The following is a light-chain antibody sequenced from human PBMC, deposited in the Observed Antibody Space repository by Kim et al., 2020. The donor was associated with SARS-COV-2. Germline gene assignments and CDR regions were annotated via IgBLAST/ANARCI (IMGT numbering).Light chain of an antibody. V-gene: IGLV1-40*01. CDR1: SSNIGTGYD. CDR2: DNN. J-gene: IGLJ2*01. Sequence: VTISCTGGSSNIGTGYDVHWYQQLPGTAPKLLIYDNNNRPSGVPDRFSGSKSGTSASLAITGLQAEDEADYYCQSYDSSLSGFVVFGGGTQLTVL. CDR3: QSYDSSLSGFVV.